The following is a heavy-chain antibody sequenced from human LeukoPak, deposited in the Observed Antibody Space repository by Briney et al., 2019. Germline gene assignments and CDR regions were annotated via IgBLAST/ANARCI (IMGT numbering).Heavy chain of an antibody. CDR1: GYTLTELS. J-gene: IGHJ4*02. CDR3: ATGPYDFWSGYYTAY. V-gene: IGHV1-24*01. Sequence: ASVKVSCKVSGYTLTELSMHWVRQAPGKGLEWMGGFDPEDGETIYVQKFQGRVTMTEDTSTDIAYMELSSLRSKDTAVYYCATGPYDFWSGYYTAYWGQGTLVTVSS. CDR2: FDPEDGET. D-gene: IGHD3-3*01.